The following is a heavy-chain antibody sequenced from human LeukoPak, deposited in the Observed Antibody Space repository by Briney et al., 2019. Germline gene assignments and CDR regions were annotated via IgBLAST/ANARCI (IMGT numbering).Heavy chain of an antibody. D-gene: IGHD3-10*01. Sequence: GSLRLSCAASGFTFSNYGMHWVRQAPGKGLEWIGSIYYSGSTYCNPSLKSRVTISVDTSKNQFSLKLSSVTAADTAVYYCAREDRRITMVRGVIDWFDPWGQGTLVTVSS. CDR3: AREDRRITMVRGVIDWFDP. J-gene: IGHJ5*02. CDR2: IYYSGST. CDR1: GFTFSNYG. V-gene: IGHV4-39*02.